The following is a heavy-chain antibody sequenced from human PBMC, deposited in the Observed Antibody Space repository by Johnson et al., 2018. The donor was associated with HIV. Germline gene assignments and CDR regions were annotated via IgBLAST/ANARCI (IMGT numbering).Heavy chain of an antibody. D-gene: IGHD1-7*01. CDR1: GFTVSSNY. V-gene: IGHV3-53*01. CDR2: IYSGDST. J-gene: IGHJ3*02. CDR3: TTDQVGRNYGGKYHI. Sequence: VQLVESGGGLIQPGGSLRLSCAASGFTVSSNYMSWVRQAPGKGLEWVSVIYSGDSTYYADSVKGRFTISRDNSKNTLYLQMNSLRAEDTAVYYCTTDQVGRNYGGKYHIWGQGTMVTVSS.